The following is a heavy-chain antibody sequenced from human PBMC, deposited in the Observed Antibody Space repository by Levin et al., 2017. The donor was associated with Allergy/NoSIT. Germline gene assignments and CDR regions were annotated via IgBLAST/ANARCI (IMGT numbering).Heavy chain of an antibody. J-gene: IGHJ5*02. D-gene: IGHD5-18*01. CDR2: IYHSGTT. V-gene: IGHV4-59*11. Sequence: MAGGSLRLSCTVSGGSFSTHYWTWIRQPPGKGLEWIGYIYHSGTTNYNPSLRGRVTVSLDRSKNQFSLTLNSVTPADTAVYYCARSRGYDYGWMFDPWGQGTLVTVSS. CDR3: ARSRGYDYGWMFDP. CDR1: GGSFSTHY.